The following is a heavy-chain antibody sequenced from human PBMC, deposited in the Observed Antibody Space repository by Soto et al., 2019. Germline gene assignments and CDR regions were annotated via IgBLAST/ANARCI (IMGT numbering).Heavy chain of an antibody. CDR2: ISYDGSNK. J-gene: IGHJ6*02. CDR1: KFTFSSYG. CDR3: ANGQQLWSTFGMDV. D-gene: IGHD5-18*01. V-gene: IGHV3-30*18. Sequence: CRAGKFTFSSYGRNWNNKAPGKGLEWVAVISYDGSNKYYADSVKGRFTISRDNSKNTLYLQMNSLRAEDTAVYYCANGQQLWSTFGMDVWGQGTTVTVSS.